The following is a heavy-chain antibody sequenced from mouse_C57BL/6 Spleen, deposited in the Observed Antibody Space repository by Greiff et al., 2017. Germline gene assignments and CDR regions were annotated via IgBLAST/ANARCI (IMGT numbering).Heavy chain of an antibody. CDR3: ARGGIYYYGSSYFDY. CDR1: GYTFTSYW. CDR2: IYPSDSET. V-gene: IGHV1-61*01. Sequence: QVQLKQPGAELVRPGSSVKLSCKASGYTFTSYWMDWVKQRPGKGLELIGNIYPSDSETHYNQKFKDKATLTVDKSSSTAYMQPSSLTSENSAVYYCARGGIYYYGSSYFDYWGQGTTLTVSS. D-gene: IGHD1-1*01. J-gene: IGHJ2*01.